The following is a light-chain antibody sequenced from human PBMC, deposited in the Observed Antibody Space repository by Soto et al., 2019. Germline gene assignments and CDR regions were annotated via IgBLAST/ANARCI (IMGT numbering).Light chain of an antibody. V-gene: IGLV2-14*01. CDR1: SSDVGGYNY. Sequence: QSVLTQPASVSGSPGQSITISCTGTSSDVGGYNYVSWYQQHPGKAPKLMIYEVSNRPLGVSNRFSGSKSGNTASLTISGLQAEDEADSYCTSYTSSSTLDVFGTGTKVTVL. CDR3: TSYTSSSTLDV. CDR2: EVS. J-gene: IGLJ1*01.